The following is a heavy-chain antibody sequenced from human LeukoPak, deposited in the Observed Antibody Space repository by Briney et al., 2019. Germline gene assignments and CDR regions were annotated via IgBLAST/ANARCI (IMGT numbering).Heavy chain of an antibody. Sequence: GGSLRLSCAASGSTFSGSAMHWVRQASGKGLEWVGRIRSKANSYATAYAASVKGRFTISRDDSKNTAYLQMNSLKTEDTAVYYCTSPPSAASSGPPHYYYYCMDVWGKGTTVTVSS. D-gene: IGHD6-19*01. V-gene: IGHV3-73*01. CDR3: TSPPSAASSGPPHYYYYCMDV. J-gene: IGHJ6*03. CDR2: IRSKANSYAT. CDR1: GSTFSGSA.